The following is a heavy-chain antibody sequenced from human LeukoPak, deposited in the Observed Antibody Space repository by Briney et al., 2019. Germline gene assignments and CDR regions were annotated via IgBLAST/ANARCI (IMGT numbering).Heavy chain of an antibody. CDR1: GFTVSSNY. CDR2: IYSGGST. V-gene: IGHV3-53*01. CDR3: AKGLYYYDSSGYYPYYFDY. Sequence: GGSLRLSCAASGFTVSSNYMSWVRQAPGKGLEWVSVIYSGGSTYYADSVKGRFTISRDNSKNTLYLQMNSLRAEDTAVYYCAKGLYYYDSSGYYPYYFDYWGQGTLVTVSS. J-gene: IGHJ4*02. D-gene: IGHD3-22*01.